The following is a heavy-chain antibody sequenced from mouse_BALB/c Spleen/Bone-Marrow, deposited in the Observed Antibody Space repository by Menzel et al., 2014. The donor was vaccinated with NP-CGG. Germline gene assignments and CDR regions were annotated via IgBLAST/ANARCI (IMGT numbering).Heavy chain of an antibody. V-gene: IGHV1-80*01. Sequence: QVHVKQSGAELVRPGSSVKISCKASGYAFSSYWMSWVKQRPGRGLEWIGQIYPGDSDTDYNGKFKGKATLTADKSSNTAYMQLTSLTSEDSAVYFCARGGISVDYWGQGTTLTVS. CDR3: ARGGISVDY. J-gene: IGHJ2*01. CDR2: IYPGDSDT. CDR1: GYAFSSYW.